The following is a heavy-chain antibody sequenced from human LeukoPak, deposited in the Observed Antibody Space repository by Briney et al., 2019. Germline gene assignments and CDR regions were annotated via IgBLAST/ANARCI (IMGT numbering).Heavy chain of an antibody. Sequence: GASVKVSCKASGYTFTSYYMHWVRQAPGQGLEWMGIINPSGGSTSYAQKFQGRVTMTRDTSTSTVYMELSSLRSEDTAVYYCARVRYSSSWYMSYYYYYMDVWGKGTTVTVSS. J-gene: IGHJ6*03. CDR1: GYTFTSYY. CDR3: ARVRYSSSWYMSYYYYYMDV. V-gene: IGHV1-46*01. CDR2: INPSGGST. D-gene: IGHD6-13*01.